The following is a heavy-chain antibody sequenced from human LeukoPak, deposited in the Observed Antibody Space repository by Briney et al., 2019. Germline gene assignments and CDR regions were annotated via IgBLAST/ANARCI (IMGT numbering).Heavy chain of an antibody. CDR2: INPSGGST. Sequence: ASVKVSCKASGYTFTSYYMHWVRQAPGQGLEWMGIINPSGGSTSYAQKFQGRVTMTRDTSTSTVYMELSSLRSEDTAVYYCARDHRHDSNIAAAGTPDYWGQGTLVTVSS. CDR1: GYTFTSYY. CDR3: ARDHRHDSNIAAAGTPDY. V-gene: IGHV1-46*01. J-gene: IGHJ4*02. D-gene: IGHD6-13*01.